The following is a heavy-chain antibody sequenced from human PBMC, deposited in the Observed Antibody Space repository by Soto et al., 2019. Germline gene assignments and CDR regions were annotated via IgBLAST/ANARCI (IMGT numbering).Heavy chain of an antibody. D-gene: IGHD2-2*01. Sequence: ASVKVSCKASGGTFSSYAISWVRQAPGQGLEWMGGIIPIFGTANYAQKFQGRVTITADESTSKAYMELSSLRSEDTAVYYCASSLLGYCSSTSCYARSGYSSLHYYYGMDVWGQGTTVTVSS. CDR3: ASSLLGYCSSTSCYARSGYSSLHYYYGMDV. CDR1: GGTFSSYA. CDR2: IIPIFGTA. V-gene: IGHV1-69*13. J-gene: IGHJ6*02.